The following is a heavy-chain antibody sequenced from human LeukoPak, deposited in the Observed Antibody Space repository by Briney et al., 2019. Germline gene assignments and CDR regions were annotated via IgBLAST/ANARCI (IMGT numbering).Heavy chain of an antibody. Sequence: PGRSLRLSCAASGFTFDDYAMHWVRQAPGKGLEWVSGIGWNSGSIGYADSVKGRFTISGDNSKNTLYLQMNSLRAEDTAVYYCAKDFLRDYYDSSGYFNYFDYWGQGTLVTVSS. CDR3: AKDFLRDYYDSSGYFNYFDY. CDR2: IGWNSGSI. D-gene: IGHD3-22*01. CDR1: GFTFDDYA. J-gene: IGHJ4*02. V-gene: IGHV3-9*01.